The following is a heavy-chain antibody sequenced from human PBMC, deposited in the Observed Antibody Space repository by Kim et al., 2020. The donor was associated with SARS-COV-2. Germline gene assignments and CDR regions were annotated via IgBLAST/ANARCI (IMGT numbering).Heavy chain of an antibody. J-gene: IGHJ3*02. Sequence: SLKSRVTISVDTSKNQFSLKLSSVTAADTAVYYCARHSADTAMVTGAFDIWGQGTMVTVSS. D-gene: IGHD5-18*01. CDR3: ARHSADTAMVTGAFDI. V-gene: IGHV4-39*01.